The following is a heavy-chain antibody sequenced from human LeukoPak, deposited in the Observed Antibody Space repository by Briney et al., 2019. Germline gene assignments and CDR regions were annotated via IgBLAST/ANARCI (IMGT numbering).Heavy chain of an antibody. CDR2: INHSGST. CDR3: ARGRVGQWLVLRAFDI. D-gene: IGHD6-19*01. CDR1: GGSFSGYY. J-gene: IGHJ3*02. V-gene: IGHV4-34*01. Sequence: SETLSLTCAVYGGSFSGYYWSWIRQPPGKGLEWIGEINHSGSTNYNPSLKSRVTISVDTSKNQFSLKLSSVTAADTAVYYCARGRVGQWLVLRAFDIWGQGTMVTVSS.